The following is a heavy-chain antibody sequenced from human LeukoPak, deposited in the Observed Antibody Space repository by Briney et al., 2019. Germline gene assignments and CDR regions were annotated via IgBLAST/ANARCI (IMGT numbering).Heavy chain of an antibody. CDR1: GFPFISYA. V-gene: IGHV3-30*04. J-gene: IGHJ4*02. Sequence: GGSLRLSCAASGFPFISYAMHWVRQAPGKGLEGVAAISYDGSNKYYADSVKGRFTISRDNSKYTLYLQMNSLRAEDTAVYYCASQHIVVVTATSDYWGQGTLVTVSS. CDR3: ASQHIVVVTATSDY. CDR2: ISYDGSNK. D-gene: IGHD2-21*02.